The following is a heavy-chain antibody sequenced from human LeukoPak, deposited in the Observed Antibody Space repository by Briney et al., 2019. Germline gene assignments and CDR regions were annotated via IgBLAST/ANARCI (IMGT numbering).Heavy chain of an antibody. CDR1: GGSISSGSYY. CDR3: ASGLRYFDWLLTPLGYFDY. D-gene: IGHD3-9*01. V-gene: IGHV4-61*02. J-gene: IGHJ4*02. CDR2: IYTSGST. Sequence: SETLSLTCTVSGGSISSGSYYWSWIRQPAGKGLEWIGRIYTSGSTNYNPSLKSRVTISVDTSKNQFPLKLSSVTAADTAVYYCASGLRYFDWLLTPLGYFDYWGQGTLVTVSS.